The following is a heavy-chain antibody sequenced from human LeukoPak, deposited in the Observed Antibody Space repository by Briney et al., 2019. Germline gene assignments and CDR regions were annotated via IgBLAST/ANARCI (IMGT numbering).Heavy chain of an antibody. CDR3: ARHPIVIVPTAMAHYYYGMDV. J-gene: IGHJ6*02. CDR1: GFTFSSFS. D-gene: IGHD2-2*01. CDR2: IDNDGTST. Sequence: GSLRLSCAASGFTFSSFSMHWVRQAPGKGLVWVSRIDNDGTSTSYADAVKGRFTFSRDNAKNTLYLHMNSLRAEDTAVYYCARHPIVIVPTAMAHYYYGMDVWGQGTTVTVSS. V-gene: IGHV3-74*01.